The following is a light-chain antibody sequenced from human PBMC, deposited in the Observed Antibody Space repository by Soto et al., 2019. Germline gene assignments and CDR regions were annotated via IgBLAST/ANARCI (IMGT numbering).Light chain of an antibody. CDR1: SSDVGGYNF. Sequence: QSVLTQPPSASGSPGQSVTISCTGTSSDVGGYNFVSWFQQHPGKVPKLIMYEVSKRPSGVPDRFSGSKSGNTASLTVSGLQADDEADYYCSSYAATVYVFGTGTQLTVL. V-gene: IGLV2-8*01. J-gene: IGLJ1*01. CDR3: SSYAATVYV. CDR2: EVS.